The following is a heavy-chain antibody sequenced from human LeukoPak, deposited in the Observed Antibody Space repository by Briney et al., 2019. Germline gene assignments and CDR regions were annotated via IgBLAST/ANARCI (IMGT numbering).Heavy chain of an antibody. CDR2: IKEDGSDK. CDR3: AKDAVSTMIPVLRYFDS. Sequence: GGSLRLSCAASGFTFTNYWMNWIRQAPGKGLEWVASIKEDGSDKYYVDAVKGRFSISRDNAKNSLSLQMNNLGAEDTAVYYCAKDAVSTMIPVLRYFDSWGQGTLVTVSS. D-gene: IGHD3-22*01. CDR1: GFTFTNYW. J-gene: IGHJ4*02. V-gene: IGHV3-7*01.